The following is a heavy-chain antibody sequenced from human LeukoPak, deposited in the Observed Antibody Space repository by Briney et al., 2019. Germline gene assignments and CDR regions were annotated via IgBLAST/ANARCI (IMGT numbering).Heavy chain of an antibody. Sequence: GGSLRLSCEASGFTFSSYGMHWVRQAPDKGLEWVAVISYDGSNKYYADSVKGRFTVSRDNSKNTLYLQMNSLRAEDTAVYYCAKRISSGWSYYFDYWGQGTLVTVSS. CDR3: AKRISSGWSYYFDY. J-gene: IGHJ4*02. D-gene: IGHD6-19*01. CDR2: ISYDGSNK. CDR1: GFTFSSYG. V-gene: IGHV3-30*18.